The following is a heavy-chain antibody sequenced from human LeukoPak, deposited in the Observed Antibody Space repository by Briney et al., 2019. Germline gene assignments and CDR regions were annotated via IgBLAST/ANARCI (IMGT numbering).Heavy chain of an antibody. D-gene: IGHD5-12*01. CDR3: ARRATIYYGMDV. Sequence: GESLKISCQASGYTFTNYWIGWVRQMPGKGLEWMGIIYPGESDTRYSPSFQGQVTISADKSISTAYLQWSSLKASDTAMYYCARRATIYYGMDVWGQGTTVSVSS. V-gene: IGHV5-51*01. CDR2: IYPGESDT. CDR1: GYTFTNYW. J-gene: IGHJ6*02.